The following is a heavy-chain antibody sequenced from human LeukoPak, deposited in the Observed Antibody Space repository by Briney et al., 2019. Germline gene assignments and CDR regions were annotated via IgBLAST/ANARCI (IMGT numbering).Heavy chain of an antibody. J-gene: IGHJ4*02. V-gene: IGHV3-33*01. D-gene: IGHD4/OR15-4a*01. CDR2: IWYDGSNK. CDR3: AREWVQTDAYFDY. Sequence: GGSLRLSCAVSGFTFSSYGMHWVRQAPGKGLEWVAVIWYDGSNKYYADSVKGRSTISRDNSKNTLYLQMNSLRAEDTAVYYCAREWVQTDAYFDYWGQGTLVTVSS. CDR1: GFTFSSYG.